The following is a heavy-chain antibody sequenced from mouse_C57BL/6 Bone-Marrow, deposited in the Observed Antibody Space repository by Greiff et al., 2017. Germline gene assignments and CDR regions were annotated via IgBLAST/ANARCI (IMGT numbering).Heavy chain of an antibody. D-gene: IGHD1-1*01. CDR3: TRRDYGSSYAYYFDY. V-gene: IGHV1-15*01. J-gene: IGHJ2*01. Sequence: VQLQQSGAELVRPGASVTLSCKASGYTFTDYEMHWVKQTPVHGLEWIGAIDPETGGTAYNQKFKGKAILTADKSSSTAYMELRSLTSEDSAVYYFTRRDYGSSYAYYFDYWGQGTTLTVSS. CDR1: GYTFTDYE. CDR2: IDPETGGT.